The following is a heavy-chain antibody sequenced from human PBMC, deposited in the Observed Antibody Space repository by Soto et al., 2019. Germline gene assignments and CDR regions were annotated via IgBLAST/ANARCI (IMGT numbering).Heavy chain of an antibody. D-gene: IGHD3-16*02. J-gene: IGHJ5*01. Sequence: ALRLSCAASEITFTNYDMHWVRQAPGKGLQWVAVISYDGSFKSYTDPVKGRLTIPRDNSKNTLYLQMNSLRDEDTAVYYCARSIVPKVTRLIDTWGQGTLVTVSS. V-gene: IGHV3-30*03. CDR1: EITFTNYD. CDR3: ARSIVPKVTRLIDT. CDR2: ISYDGSFK.